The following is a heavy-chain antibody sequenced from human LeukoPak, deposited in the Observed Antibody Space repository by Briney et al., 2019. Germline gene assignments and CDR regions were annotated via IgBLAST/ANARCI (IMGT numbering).Heavy chain of an antibody. CDR2: ISKDGIQE. V-gene: IGHV3-30*04. J-gene: IGHJ3*01. CDR3: AREVYSYALDALDL. D-gene: IGHD5-18*01. CDR1: GFRINNYA. Sequence: GGSLTLSCAATGFRINNYAMHGVRQPAATGLEGVAVISKDGIQEYYADSVKGRFTISRDNSNNTLYLQMNSLRSEDTAVYYCAREVYSYALDALDLWGQGTMVTVSS.